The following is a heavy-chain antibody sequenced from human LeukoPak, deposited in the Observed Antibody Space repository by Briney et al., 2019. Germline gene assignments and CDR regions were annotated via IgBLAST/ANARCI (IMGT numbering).Heavy chain of an antibody. V-gene: IGHV1-2*02. J-gene: IGHJ4*02. CDR2: INPNSGGT. D-gene: IGHD6-19*01. CDR1: GYTFTSYG. CDR3: ARDWGAVARD. Sequence: TSVKVSCKASGYTFTSYGISWVRQAPGQGLEWMGWINPNSGGTNYAQKFQGRVTMTRDTSISTAYMELSRLRSDDTAVYYCARDWGAVARDWGQGTLVTVSS.